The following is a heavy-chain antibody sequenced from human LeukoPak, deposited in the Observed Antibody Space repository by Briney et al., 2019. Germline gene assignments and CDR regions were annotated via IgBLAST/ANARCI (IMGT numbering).Heavy chain of an antibody. CDR1: GGTFSSYA. CDR3: ARDIAVAGTFDY. D-gene: IGHD6-19*01. V-gene: IGHV1-69*13. J-gene: IGHJ4*02. Sequence: AVNVSCKACGGTFSSYAIRWLRQAPGQGLEGMGGIIPIFGTANYAQKFQGRVTITAAESTSTAYMELSSLRSEATAVYYCARDIAVAGTFDYWGQGTLVTVSS. CDR2: IIPIFGTA.